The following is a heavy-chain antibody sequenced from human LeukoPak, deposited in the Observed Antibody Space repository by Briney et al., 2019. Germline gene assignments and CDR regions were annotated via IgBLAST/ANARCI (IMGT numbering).Heavy chain of an antibody. CDR1: GFTFSSYT. V-gene: IGHV3-30-3*01. J-gene: IGHJ4*02. CDR3: ARSRGVSGYDFAY. CDR2: ISYDGSNT. Sequence: GGSLRLSCAASGFTFSSYTMHWVRQAPGKGLEWVALISYDGSNTYYVDSVKGRFTISRDNSKNTLYLQMNSLRVEDTAVYYCARSRGVSGYDFAYWGQGTLVTVSS. D-gene: IGHD5-12*01.